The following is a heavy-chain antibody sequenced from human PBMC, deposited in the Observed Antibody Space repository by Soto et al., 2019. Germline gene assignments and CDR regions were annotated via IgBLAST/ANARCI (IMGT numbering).Heavy chain of an antibody. CDR3: VRDLVALRNRVGVGYFNL. CDR1: GFVFTTYG. D-gene: IGHD1-26*01. Sequence: QVKLVESGGGVVQPGRSLRLSCAASGFVFTTYGMHWVRQAPGKGLEWVGVIWHDGSGTYYADALKGRFTISRDNSKNALFLQMDCLTVEYAAVYYCVRDLVALRNRVGVGYFNLWGRGTQVTVSS. V-gene: IGHV3-33*01. CDR2: IWHDGSGT. J-gene: IGHJ2*01.